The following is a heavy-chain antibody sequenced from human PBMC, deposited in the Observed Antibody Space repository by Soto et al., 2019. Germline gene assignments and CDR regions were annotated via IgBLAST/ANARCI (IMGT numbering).Heavy chain of an antibody. V-gene: IGHV3-30*18. CDR3: AKAWRVAGTGVVDV. Sequence: GGSLRLSCAASGFTFSSYGMHWVRQAPGKGLEWVAVISYDGSNKYYADSVKGRFTISRDNSKNTLYLQMNSLRAEDTAVYYCAKAWRVAGTGVVDVWGQGTTVTVSS. J-gene: IGHJ6*02. CDR2: ISYDGSNK. CDR1: GFTFSSYG. D-gene: IGHD6-19*01.